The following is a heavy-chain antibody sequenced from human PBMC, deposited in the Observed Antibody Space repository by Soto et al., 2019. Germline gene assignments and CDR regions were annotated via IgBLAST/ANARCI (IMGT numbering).Heavy chain of an antibody. D-gene: IGHD2-8*02. V-gene: IGHV3-9*01. CDR3: AKSTGGTANGMGV. CDR2: ISWNSGTI. Sequence: EVQVVESGGGLVQPGRSLRLSCAASGFSFDDYAMHWVRQAPGKGLEWVSGISWNSGTIGYADSVKGRFTISRDNAKNSLYVQMNSLRAEDTALYYCAKSTGGTANGMGVWGQGTTVTVSS. CDR1: GFSFDDYA. J-gene: IGHJ6*02.